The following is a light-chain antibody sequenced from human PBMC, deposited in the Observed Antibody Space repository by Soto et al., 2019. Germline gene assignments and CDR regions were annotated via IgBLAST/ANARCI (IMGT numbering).Light chain of an antibody. CDR2: GAS. CDR3: QQYNSYWT. Sequence: EIVLTQYQGTLSLSPGERATLSCRASQSVSSSYLAWYQQKPGQAPRLLIYGASSRATGIPDRFSGSGSGTDFTLTISRLEPEDFATYYCQQYNSYWTFGQGTKVDIK. CDR1: QSVSSSY. V-gene: IGKV3-20*01. J-gene: IGKJ1*01.